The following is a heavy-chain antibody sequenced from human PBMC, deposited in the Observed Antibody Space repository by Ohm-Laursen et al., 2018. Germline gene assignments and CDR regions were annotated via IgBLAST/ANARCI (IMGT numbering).Heavy chain of an antibody. D-gene: IGHD4-17*01. Sequence: SQTLSLTCAVYGGSFSGYYWSWIRQPPGKGLEWIGEINHSGSTNYNPSLKSRVTISVDTSKNQFSLKLSSVTAADTAVYYCARVPVYGDPRFDYWGQGTLVTVSS. V-gene: IGHV4-34*01. CDR3: ARVPVYGDPRFDY. CDR2: INHSGST. CDR1: GGSFSGYY. J-gene: IGHJ4*02.